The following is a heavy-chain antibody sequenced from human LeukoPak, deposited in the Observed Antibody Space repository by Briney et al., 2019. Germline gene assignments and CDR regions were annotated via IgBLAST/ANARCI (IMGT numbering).Heavy chain of an antibody. V-gene: IGHV3-30*02. CDR3: AKKGSGSYSYDAFDI. D-gene: IGHD3-10*01. CDR2: IRYDGSNK. J-gene: IGHJ3*02. CDR1: GFTFSSYG. Sequence: GGSLRLSCVASGFTFSSYGMHWVRQAPGKGLEWVAFIRYDGSNKYYADSVKGRFTISRDNSKNTLYLQMNSLRAEDTAVYYCAKKGSGSYSYDAFDIWGQGTMVTVSS.